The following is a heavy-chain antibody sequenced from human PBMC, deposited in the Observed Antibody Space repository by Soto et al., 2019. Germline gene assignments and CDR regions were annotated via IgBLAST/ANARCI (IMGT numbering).Heavy chain of an antibody. D-gene: IGHD3-3*01. CDR3: AKDRSSRIFGVVTPLDV. CDR2: ISGSGGST. V-gene: IGHV3-23*01. Sequence: VRQAPGKGLEWVSAISGSGGSTYYADSVKGRFTISRDNSKNTLYLQMNSLRAEDTAVYYCAKDRSSRIFGVVTPLDVWGQGTTVTVSS. J-gene: IGHJ6*02.